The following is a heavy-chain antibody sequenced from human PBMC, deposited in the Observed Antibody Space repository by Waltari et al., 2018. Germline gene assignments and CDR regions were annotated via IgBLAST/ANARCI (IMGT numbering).Heavy chain of an antibody. J-gene: IGHJ4*02. D-gene: IGHD5-18*01. CDR1: GGSISSGDYY. V-gene: IGHV4-30-4*08. CDR3: ARESGGYSYGTSRGPFDY. Sequence: QVQLQESGPGLVKPSQTLSLTCTVSGGSISSGDYYWSWIRQPPGKGLEWIGYIYYSGSTYYHPSLKSRVTISVDTSKNQFSLKLSSVTAADTAVYYCARESGGYSYGTSRGPFDYWGQGTLVTVSS. CDR2: IYYSGST.